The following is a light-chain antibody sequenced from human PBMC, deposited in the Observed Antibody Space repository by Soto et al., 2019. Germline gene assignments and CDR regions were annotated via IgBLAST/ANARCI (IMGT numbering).Light chain of an antibody. CDR2: GNS. CDR3: QSYDSSLSGSVV. CDR1: SSNIGAGYH. Sequence: QSVLTQPPSVSGAPGQRVTISCTGSSSNIGAGYHVHWYQQLPGTAPKLLIYGNSNRPSGVPDRFSGSKSGTSASLAITGLQAEDDADYYCQSYDSSLSGSVVFGGGTKLTVL. V-gene: IGLV1-40*01. J-gene: IGLJ3*02.